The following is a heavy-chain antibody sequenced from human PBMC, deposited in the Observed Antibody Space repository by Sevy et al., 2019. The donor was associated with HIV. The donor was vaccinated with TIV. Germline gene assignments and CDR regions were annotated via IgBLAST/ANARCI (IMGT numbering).Heavy chain of an antibody. V-gene: IGHV3-7*01. J-gene: IGHJ4*02. CDR3: ARDAGYCSSTSCYRGDYFDY. Sequence: GGSLRLSCAASGFTFSDYYMSWIRQAPGKGLEWVADIKEDGSEKYYVDSVKGRFTISRDNAKKSLYLQMNNLRAEDTAVYYCARDAGYCSSTSCYRGDYFDYWGQGTLVTVSS. CDR1: GFTFSDYY. CDR2: IKEDGSEK. D-gene: IGHD2-2*02.